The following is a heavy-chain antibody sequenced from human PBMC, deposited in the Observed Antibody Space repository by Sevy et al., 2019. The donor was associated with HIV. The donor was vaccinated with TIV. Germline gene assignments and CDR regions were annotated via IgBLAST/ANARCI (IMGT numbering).Heavy chain of an antibody. D-gene: IGHD6-25*01. CDR3: AKGQRYFDY. Sequence: GGSLRLSCAASGFTFSSYGMHWVRQAPGKGLEWVALIWYDGSNKYYADSVKGRFTISRDNSKNTLYLQMNSLRAEDTAVYYCAKGQRYFDYWGQGTLVTVSS. V-gene: IGHV3-33*06. J-gene: IGHJ4*02. CDR1: GFTFSSYG. CDR2: IWYDGSNK.